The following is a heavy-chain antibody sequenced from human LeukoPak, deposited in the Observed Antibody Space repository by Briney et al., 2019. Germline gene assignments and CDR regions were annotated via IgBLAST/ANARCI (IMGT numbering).Heavy chain of an antibody. V-gene: IGHV4-39*01. D-gene: IGHD3-9*01. J-gene: IGHJ4*02. CDR1: GGSISSSSYY. CDR2: IYYSGST. CDR3: ARLRSYYDILTGYTYYFDY. Sequence: PSETLSLTCTVSGGSISSSSYYWGWIRQPPGKGLEWVGSIYYSGSTYYNPSLKSLVTISVDTSKNQFSLKLSSVTAADTAVYYCARLRSYYDILTGYTYYFDYWGQGTLVTVSS.